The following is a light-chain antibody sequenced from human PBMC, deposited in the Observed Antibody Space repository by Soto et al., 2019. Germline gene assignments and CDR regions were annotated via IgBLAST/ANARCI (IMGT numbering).Light chain of an antibody. CDR1: SSDIGAGYD. V-gene: IGLV1-40*01. CDR3: QCYYSSLSAPLV. J-gene: IGLJ2*01. CDR2: GNS. Sequence: QAVLTQPPSVSGAPGQRVTISCTGSSSDIGAGYDVHWYQQLPGTAPKLLIYGNSNRTSGVPDRFSGSKSGTSASLAITGPGAQDEAEYYYQCYYSSLSAPLVFGGGTQLTVL.